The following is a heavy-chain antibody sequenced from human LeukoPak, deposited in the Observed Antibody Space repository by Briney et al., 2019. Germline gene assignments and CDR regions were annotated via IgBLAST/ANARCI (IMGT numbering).Heavy chain of an antibody. Sequence: SSVKVSCKASGGTFSSYIISWVRQAPGQGLEWMGRIIPILGIANYAQKFQGRVTITADKSTSTAYMELSSLRSEDTAVYYCARAPYDFWSGYLYYFDYWGQGTLVTVSS. V-gene: IGHV1-69*02. J-gene: IGHJ4*02. CDR1: GGTFSSYI. CDR2: IIPILGIA. D-gene: IGHD3-3*01. CDR3: ARAPYDFWSGYLYYFDY.